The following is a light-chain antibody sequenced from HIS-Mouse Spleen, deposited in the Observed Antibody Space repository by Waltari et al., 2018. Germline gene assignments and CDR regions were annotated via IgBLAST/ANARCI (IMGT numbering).Light chain of an antibody. CDR1: AFPKKY. CDR3: YSTDSSGNHRV. Sequence: SYALTHPTLVSVSSGQTARLTCSGDAFPKKYAFWYPKKSGHASVPVIYEDSKRTSGIPERFSGSSSGTMATLTISGAQVEDEADYYCYSTDSSGNHRVFGGGTKLTVL. CDR2: EDS. V-gene: IGLV3-10*01. J-gene: IGLJ2*01.